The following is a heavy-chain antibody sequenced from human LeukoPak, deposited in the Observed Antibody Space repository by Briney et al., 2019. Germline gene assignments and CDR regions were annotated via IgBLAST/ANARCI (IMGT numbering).Heavy chain of an antibody. V-gene: IGHV4-39*01. D-gene: IGHD1-1*01. Sequence: PGGSLRLSCAASGFTFSSYGMSWVRQAPGKGLEWIGSIYYSGSTYYNPSLKSRVTISVDTSKNQFSLKLSSVTAADTAVYYCARHVLDSYNWNDVVYWFDPWGQGTLVTVSS. J-gene: IGHJ5*02. CDR2: IYYSGST. CDR1: GFTFSSYG. CDR3: ARHVLDSYNWNDVVYWFDP.